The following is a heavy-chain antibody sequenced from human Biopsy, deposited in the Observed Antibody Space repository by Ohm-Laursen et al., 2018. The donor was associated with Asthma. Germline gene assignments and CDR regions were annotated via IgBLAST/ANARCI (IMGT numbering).Heavy chain of an antibody. V-gene: IGHV3-9*01. J-gene: IGHJ4*02. D-gene: IGHD3-22*01. CDR3: AKVRSDWVITESFDY. CDR1: GFKFDEYT. Sequence: SLRLSCAASGFKFDEYTMHWVRQAPGKGLERVSGISWNSATIGYADSVEGRFAISRDNAKNSVFLHMDSLRPEDTAFYYCAKVRSDWVITESFDYWGQGVLVTVSS. CDR2: ISWNSATI.